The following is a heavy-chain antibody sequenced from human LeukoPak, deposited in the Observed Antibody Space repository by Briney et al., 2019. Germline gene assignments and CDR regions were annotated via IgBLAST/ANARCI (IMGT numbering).Heavy chain of an antibody. Sequence: GGSLRLSCAASGFTFSSYAMSWVRQAPGKGLEWVSAISGSGGSTYYADSVKGRFTISRDNSKNTLYLQMNSLRDEDTAVYYCAKDQDYYDSSGPYYFDYWGQGTLVTVSS. CDR3: AKDQDYYDSSGPYYFDY. J-gene: IGHJ4*02. D-gene: IGHD3-22*01. CDR2: ISGSGGST. CDR1: GFTFSSYA. V-gene: IGHV3-23*01.